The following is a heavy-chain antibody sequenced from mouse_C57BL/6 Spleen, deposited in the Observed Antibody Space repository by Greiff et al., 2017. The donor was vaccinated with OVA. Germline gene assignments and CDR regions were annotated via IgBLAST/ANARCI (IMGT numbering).Heavy chain of an antibody. J-gene: IGHJ4*01. V-gene: IGHV1-82*01. D-gene: IGHD2-2*01. CDR2: IYPGDGDT. CDR1: GYAFSSSW. Sequence: QVQLQQSGPELVKPGASVKISCKASGYAFSSSWMNWVKQRPGKGLEWIGRIYPGDGDTNYNGKFKGKATLTADKSSSTAYMQLSSLTSEDSAVYFWARDGYDGYYAMDYWGQGTSVTVSS. CDR3: ARDGYDGYYAMDY.